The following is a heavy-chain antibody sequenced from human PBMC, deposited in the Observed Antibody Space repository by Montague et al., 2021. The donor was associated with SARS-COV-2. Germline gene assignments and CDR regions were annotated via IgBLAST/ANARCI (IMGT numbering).Heavy chain of an antibody. Sequence: CAISGDSVSSNSAAWNWIRQPPSRGLEWLGRTYYGSKWYNDYAVSVKSRITINPDTSKNQFSLQLNSVTPEDTAVYYCARDDPYCTNGVCYTGNWFDPWGQGTLVTVSS. J-gene: IGHJ5*02. CDR2: TYYGSKWYN. D-gene: IGHD2-8*01. CDR1: GDSVSSNSAA. V-gene: IGHV6-1*01. CDR3: ARDDPYCTNGVCYTGNWFDP.